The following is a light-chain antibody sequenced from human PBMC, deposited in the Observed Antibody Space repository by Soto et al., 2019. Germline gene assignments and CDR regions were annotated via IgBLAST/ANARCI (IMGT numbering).Light chain of an antibody. CDR2: GAS. CDR3: QQYDSAPYT. Sequence: EIVLTQSPGTLSLSPGERATLSCRASQTVSSSYLAWYQQKPGQAPRLLIYGASSRATGIPDSFSGSGSGTEFSLSISRLEPEDFAVYYCQQYDSAPYTFGQGTNREIK. J-gene: IGKJ2*01. V-gene: IGKV3-20*01. CDR1: QTVSSSY.